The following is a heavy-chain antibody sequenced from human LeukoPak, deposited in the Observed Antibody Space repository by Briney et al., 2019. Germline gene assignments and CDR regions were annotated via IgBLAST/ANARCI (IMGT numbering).Heavy chain of an antibody. Sequence: GRSLRLSCAASGFTFSSYAMHWVRQAPGKGLEWVAVISYDGSNEYYADSVKGRFTISRDNAKNSLYLQINSLRAEDTAVYYCARSSYSSSSSVWGQGTMVTVSS. D-gene: IGHD6-6*01. CDR1: GFTFSSYA. J-gene: IGHJ3*01. V-gene: IGHV3-30*04. CDR3: ARSSYSSSSSV. CDR2: ISYDGSNE.